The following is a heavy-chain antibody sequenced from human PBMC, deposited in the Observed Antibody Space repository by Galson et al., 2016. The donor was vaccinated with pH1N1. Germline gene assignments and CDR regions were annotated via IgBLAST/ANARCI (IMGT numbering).Heavy chain of an antibody. CDR2: ISSNDDH. CDR1: GFSLTTPGVG. D-gene: IGHD1-26*01. Sequence: PALVKPTQTLTLTCTFTGFSLTTPGVGVGWIRQPPGKALEWLGIISSNDDHHYSPSVNNRVTITKDTSRNQVVLTMNKMDPVDTGTYYCTHSWWEQQYGVGFDHWGQGILVTVSS. V-gene: IGHV2-5*01. J-gene: IGHJ4*02. CDR3: THSWWEQQYGVGFDH.